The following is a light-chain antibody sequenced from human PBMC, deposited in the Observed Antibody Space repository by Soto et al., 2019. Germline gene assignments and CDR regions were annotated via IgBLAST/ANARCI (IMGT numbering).Light chain of an antibody. J-gene: IGKJ1*01. CDR2: AAS. CDR3: QKYNTSPRT. V-gene: IGKV1-27*01. CDR1: QGISDH. Sequence: DFQMTQSPSSLSASAGDRVTITCRASQGISDHLAWYQQKPGKVPNLLIYAASTLHSGTPSRFSGGGSGTDFTLTISSLQPDDVAIYYCQKYNTSPRTFGQGTKVELK.